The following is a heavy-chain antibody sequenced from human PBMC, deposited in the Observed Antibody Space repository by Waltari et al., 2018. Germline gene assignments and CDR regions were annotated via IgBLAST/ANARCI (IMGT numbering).Heavy chain of an antibody. Sequence: EVQLVESGGVVVQPGGSLSLSCAASGFTFDDYTMHWVRQAPGKGLEWVSRISWDGGSTYYADSVKGRFTISRDNSKNSLYLQMNSLRTEDTVLYYCAKLSRHDYGDPADYWGQGTLVTVSS. CDR1: GFTFDDYT. CDR2: ISWDGGST. J-gene: IGHJ4*02. D-gene: IGHD4-17*01. V-gene: IGHV3-43*01. CDR3: AKLSRHDYGDPADY.